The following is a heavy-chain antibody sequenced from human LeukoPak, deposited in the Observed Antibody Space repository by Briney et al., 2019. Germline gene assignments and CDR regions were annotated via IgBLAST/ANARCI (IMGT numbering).Heavy chain of an antibody. Sequence: GRSLRLSCAASGFTFSSYGMHWVRQAPGKGLEWVAVISYDGSNKYYADSVKGRFTISRDNSKNTLYLQMNSLRAEDTAVYYCAKGIVRGALANAFDIWGQGTMVTVSS. V-gene: IGHV3-30*18. CDR1: GFTFSSYG. CDR3: AKGIVRGALANAFDI. CDR2: ISYDGSNK. J-gene: IGHJ3*02. D-gene: IGHD3-10*02.